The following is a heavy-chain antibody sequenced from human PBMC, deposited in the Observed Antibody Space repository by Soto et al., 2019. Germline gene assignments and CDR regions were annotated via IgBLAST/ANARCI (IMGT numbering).Heavy chain of an antibody. Sequence: SETLSLTCTVSGGSISSYYWSWIRQPAGKGLEWIGRIYTSGSTNYNPSLKSRVTTSVDTSKNQFSLKLSSVTAADTAVYYCARVVVVPAARKRAASKGRFDPWGHGPLVTVSS. J-gene: IGHJ5*02. CDR2: IYTSGST. CDR1: GGSISSYY. V-gene: IGHV4-4*07. D-gene: IGHD2-2*01. CDR3: ARVVVVPAARKRAASKGRFDP.